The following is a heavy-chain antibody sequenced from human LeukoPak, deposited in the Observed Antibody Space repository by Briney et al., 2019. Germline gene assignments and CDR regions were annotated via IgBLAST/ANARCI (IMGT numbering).Heavy chain of an antibody. V-gene: IGHV3-30*02. J-gene: IGHJ6*02. CDR2: IRYDGSNK. Sequence: QSWGSLRLSCAAPGFTFSNYGMHWVRQAPGKGLEWVAFIRYDGSNKYYTDSVKGRFTISRDNSKNTLYLQMNSLRAEDTAVYYCARDLNGGAAAGPYYYYGMDVWGQGTTVTVSS. D-gene: IGHD6-13*01. CDR3: ARDLNGGAAAGPYYYYGMDV. CDR1: GFTFSNYG.